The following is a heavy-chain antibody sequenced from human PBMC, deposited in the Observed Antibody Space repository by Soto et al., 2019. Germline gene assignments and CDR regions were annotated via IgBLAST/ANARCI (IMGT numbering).Heavy chain of an antibody. V-gene: IGHV4-39*01. Sequence: SETLSLTCTVSGVSISSSSYYWGWIRQPPGKGLEWIGSIYYSGSTHSNPSLKSRVTISVDTSKNQFSLKLSSVTAADTAVYYCASLRVGATADYWGQGTLVTVSS. CDR1: GVSISSSSYY. J-gene: IGHJ4*02. CDR2: IYYSGST. D-gene: IGHD1-26*01. CDR3: ASLRVGATADY.